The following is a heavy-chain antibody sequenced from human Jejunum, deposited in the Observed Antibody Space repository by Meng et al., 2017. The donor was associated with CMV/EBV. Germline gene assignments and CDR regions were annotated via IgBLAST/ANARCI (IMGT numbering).Heavy chain of an antibody. CDR2: IYYNGNT. CDR1: GGSGSSGSYY. CDR3: ARGTWAAAPSDY. J-gene: IGHJ4*02. Sequence: CAVSGGSGSSGSYYWSWIRQPPGKGLEFIGYIYYNGNTNYNPSLMRRVTISLDTSQNHFSLKLTSVTAADTAVYYCARGTWAAAPSDYWGQGFLVTVSS. V-gene: IGHV4-61*03. D-gene: IGHD1-1*01.